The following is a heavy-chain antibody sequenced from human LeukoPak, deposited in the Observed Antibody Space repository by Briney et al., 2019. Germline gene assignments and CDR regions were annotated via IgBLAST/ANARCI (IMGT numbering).Heavy chain of an antibody. Sequence: GGSLRLSCAASGFTVRSSYMSWVRQAPGKGLEWVSVIYSGGSPDYADSAKGRFAISSDNSENTLYLQMNSLRVEDTAVYYCARDGADNSGYYFGSVWGQGTMVTVSS. D-gene: IGHD3-22*01. CDR1: GFTVRSSY. J-gene: IGHJ3*01. CDR2: IYSGGSP. V-gene: IGHV3-53*01. CDR3: ARDGADNSGYYFGSV.